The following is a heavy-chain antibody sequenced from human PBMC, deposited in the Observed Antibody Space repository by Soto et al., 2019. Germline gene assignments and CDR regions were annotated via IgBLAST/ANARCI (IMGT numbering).Heavy chain of an antibody. Sequence: LRLSCTTSGFTFGDYAMSWFRQAPGKGLEWVGFIRSKGYGGATQYAASVKGRFTISRDDSESIAYLQMDSLKTEDTALYYCARVGSASLMVVVIADHWGQGTQVTVSS. V-gene: IGHV3-49*03. D-gene: IGHD3-22*01. CDR3: ARVGSASLMVVVIADH. J-gene: IGHJ4*02. CDR2: IRSKGYGGAT. CDR1: GFTFGDYA.